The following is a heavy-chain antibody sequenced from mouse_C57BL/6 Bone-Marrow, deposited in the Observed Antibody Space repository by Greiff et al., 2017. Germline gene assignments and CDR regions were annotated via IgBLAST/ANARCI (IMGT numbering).Heavy chain of an antibody. Sequence: EVKLQESGGGLVKPGGSLKLSCAASGFTFSSYAMSWVRQTPEKRLEWVATISDGGSYTYYPDNVKGRFTISRDNAKNNLYLQMSHLKSEDTAMYYCARDRGYDYEGAFGYWGQGTTLTVSS. J-gene: IGHJ2*01. CDR2: ISDGGSYT. CDR3: ARDRGYDYEGAFGY. CDR1: GFTFSSYA. D-gene: IGHD2-4*01. V-gene: IGHV5-4*01.